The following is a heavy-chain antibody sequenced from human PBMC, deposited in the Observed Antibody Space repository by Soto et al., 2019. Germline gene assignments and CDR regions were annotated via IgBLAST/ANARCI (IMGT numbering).Heavy chain of an antibody. J-gene: IGHJ1*01. CDR3: AKPTYSSGWYGEYFQH. Sequence: AGGSLRLSCAASGFTFSSYGMHWVRQAPGKGLEWVAVISYDGSNKYYADSVKGRFTISRDNSKNTLYLQMNSLRAEDTAVYYCAKPTYSSGWYGEYFQHWGQGTLVTVSS. CDR2: ISYDGSNK. D-gene: IGHD6-19*01. CDR1: GFTFSSYG. V-gene: IGHV3-30*18.